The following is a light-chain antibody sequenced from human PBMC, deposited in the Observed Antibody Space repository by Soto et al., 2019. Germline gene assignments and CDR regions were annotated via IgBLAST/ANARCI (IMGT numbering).Light chain of an antibody. CDR1: SSDVGGYNY. CDR3: CSYAGSYTLV. CDR2: DVS. J-gene: IGLJ2*01. Sequence: QSALTQPRSVSGSPGQSVTISCTATSSDVGGYNYVSWYQQHPGNAPKLIIYDVSKRPSGVPDRFSGSKSGNTASLTISGLQAEDDADYYCCSYAGSYTLVFGGGTKVTVL. V-gene: IGLV2-11*01.